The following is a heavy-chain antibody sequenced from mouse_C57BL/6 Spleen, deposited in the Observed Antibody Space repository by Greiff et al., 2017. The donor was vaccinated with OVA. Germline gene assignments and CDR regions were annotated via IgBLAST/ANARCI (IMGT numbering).Heavy chain of an antibody. V-gene: IGHV7-3*01. CDR1: GFTFTDYY. CDR2: IRNKANGYTT. D-gene: IGHD2-5*01. Sequence: EVQGVESGGGLVQPGGSLSLSCAASGFTFTDYYMSWVRQPPGKALEWLGFIRNKANGYTTEYSASVKGRFTSSRDNSQSILYLQMNALRAEDSATYYCARYTHYSKTYWYFDVWGTGTTVTVSS. J-gene: IGHJ1*03. CDR3: ARYTHYSKTYWYFDV.